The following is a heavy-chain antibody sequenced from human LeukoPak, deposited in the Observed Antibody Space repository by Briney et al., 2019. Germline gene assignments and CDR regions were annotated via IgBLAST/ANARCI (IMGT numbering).Heavy chain of an antibody. CDR3: AKDLEQQLVLYNWFDP. J-gene: IGHJ5*02. CDR1: GFTFSSYA. D-gene: IGHD6-13*01. Sequence: GGSLRLSCAASGFTFSSYAMSWVRQAPGKGLEWVSAISGSGGSTYYADSVKGRFTISRDNSKNTLYLQMDSLRAEDTAVYYCAKDLEQQLVLYNWFDPWGQGTLVTVSS. CDR2: ISGSGGST. V-gene: IGHV3-23*01.